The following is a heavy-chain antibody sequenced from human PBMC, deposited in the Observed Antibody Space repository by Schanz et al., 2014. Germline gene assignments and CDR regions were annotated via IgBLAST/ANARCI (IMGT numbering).Heavy chain of an antibody. CDR3: VRDSCFAFDY. CDR1: GFSVGNNY. V-gene: IGHV3-48*01. J-gene: IGHJ4*02. Sequence: EVQLVASGGGLVQPGGSLRLSCAASGFSVGNNYMNWVRQAPGKGLEWVSHVSRSTPDIYYADSVKCRFTISKDNTKISVFLQMHSQRAEDTAVYYCVRDSCFAFDYWGQGTLVTGSS. CDR2: VSRSTPDI.